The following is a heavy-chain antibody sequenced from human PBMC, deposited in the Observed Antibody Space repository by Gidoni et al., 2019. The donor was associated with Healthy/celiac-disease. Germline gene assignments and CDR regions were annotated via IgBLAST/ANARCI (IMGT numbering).Heavy chain of an antibody. CDR3: ARELDSYDSRDNAFDI. D-gene: IGHD3-22*01. CDR1: GGSISSGGYY. CDR2: IYYSGST. Sequence: QVQLQESGPGLVKPSQTLSLTCTVSGGSISSGGYYWSWIRQHPGKGLEWNGYIYYSGSTYYNPSLKSRVTISVDTSKNQFSLKLSSVTAADTAVYYCARELDSYDSRDNAFDIWGQGTMVTVSS. J-gene: IGHJ3*02. V-gene: IGHV4-31*03.